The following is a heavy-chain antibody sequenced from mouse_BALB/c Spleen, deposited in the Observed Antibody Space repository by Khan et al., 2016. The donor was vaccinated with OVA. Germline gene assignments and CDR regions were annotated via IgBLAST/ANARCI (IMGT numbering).Heavy chain of an antibody. D-gene: IGHD2-5*01. CDR3: VNHCSTSAWFTY. CDR1: GYTFTSLW. CDR2: INPSPDYT. Sequence: QVQLKASGAELAKPGASVKMSCKAFGYTFTSLWMHWVKQRPGQGLEWIGFINPSPDYTEYNQSFKNKATLTADKSSSTDYMRQTSLTSDDSAVEYCVNHCSTSAWFTYWGQGTLVTVSA. V-gene: IGHV1-7*01. J-gene: IGHJ3*01.